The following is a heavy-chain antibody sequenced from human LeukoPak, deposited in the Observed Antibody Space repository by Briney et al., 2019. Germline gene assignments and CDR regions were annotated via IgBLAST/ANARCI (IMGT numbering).Heavy chain of an antibody. CDR2: ITTSDGNT. V-gene: IGHV3-23*01. CDR1: GFTFSSYT. CDR3: AKDGGLWVSAHWGDS. Sequence: GGSLRLSCAASGFTFSSYTMSWVRQAPGKGLEWVSTITTSDGNTYYADSVKGRFTVSRDNSKNTLFLQMNSLRAEDTAVYYCAKDGGLWVSAHWGDSWGRGALVTVSS. J-gene: IGHJ4*02. D-gene: IGHD7-27*01.